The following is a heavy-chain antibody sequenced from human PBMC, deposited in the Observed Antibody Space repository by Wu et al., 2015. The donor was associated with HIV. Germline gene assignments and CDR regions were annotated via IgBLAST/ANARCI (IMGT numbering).Heavy chain of an antibody. CDR3: ARFYFFDL. CDR2: INPKTGAT. D-gene: IGHD2/OR15-2a*01. CDR1: GYNFIGYY. J-gene: IGHJ2*01. Sequence: QEQLVQSGTEVRKPGASVKVSCKASGYNFIGYYLNWVRQAPGQGLEWMGRINPKTGATAYAQRFQGRVTMTRDTSISTAYLELSGLKSDDTAMYYCARFYFFDLWGRGTLVSVSS. V-gene: IGHV1-2*06.